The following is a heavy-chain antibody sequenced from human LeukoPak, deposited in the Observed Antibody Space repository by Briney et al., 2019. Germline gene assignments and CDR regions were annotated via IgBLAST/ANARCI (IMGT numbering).Heavy chain of an antibody. CDR1: GGSMRNSY. D-gene: IGHD3-10*01. CDR3: ARDRGVGVWYWFDP. V-gene: IGHV4-4*07. Sequence: PSETLSLTCTVSGGSMRNSYWSWIRQPAGKGLEWVGRIFTTGSTNYNPSLKSRVTISVDTSKNQFSLKLSSVTAADTAVYYCARDRGVGVWYWFDPWGQGTLVTVSS. CDR2: IFTTGST. J-gene: IGHJ5*02.